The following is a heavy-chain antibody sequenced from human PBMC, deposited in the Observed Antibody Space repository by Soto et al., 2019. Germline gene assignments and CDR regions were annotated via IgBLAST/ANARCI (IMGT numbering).Heavy chain of an antibody. J-gene: IGHJ4*02. CDR3: VVRGVVTAFLDY. CDR2: INSDGSST. V-gene: IGHV3-74*01. CDR1: GFTFSSYW. Sequence: AGGSLRLSCAASGFTFSSYWMHWVRQAPGKGLVWVSRINSDGSSTSYADSVKGRFTISRDNAKNTLYLQMNSLRAEDTAVYYCVVRGVVTAFLDYWGQGTLVTVSS. D-gene: IGHD2-21*02.